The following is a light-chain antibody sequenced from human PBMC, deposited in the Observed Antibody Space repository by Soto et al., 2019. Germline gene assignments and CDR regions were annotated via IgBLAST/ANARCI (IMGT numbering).Light chain of an antibody. J-gene: IGLJ1*01. Sequence: QSVLTQPASVSGSPGQSITISCTGTSSDVGGYDYVSWYQQHPGKAPKLLIYEVSDRPSGVSTRFSGSKSGSTASLTISGLQTEDEADYYCTSYTTIGTLDLFGTGTKVTVL. CDR2: EVS. V-gene: IGLV2-14*01. CDR1: SSDVGGYDY. CDR3: TSYTTIGTLDL.